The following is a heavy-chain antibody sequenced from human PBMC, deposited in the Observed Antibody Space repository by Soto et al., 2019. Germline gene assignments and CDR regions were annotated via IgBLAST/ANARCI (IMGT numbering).Heavy chain of an antibody. CDR3: ARDPSRGIVATSHYYYGMDV. V-gene: IGHV3-30-3*01. D-gene: IGHD5-12*01. CDR1: GFTFSSYA. J-gene: IGHJ6*02. Sequence: VQLLESGGGLVQPGGSLRLSCAASGFTFSSYAMSWVRQAPGKGLEWVAVISYDGSNKYYADSVKGRFTISRDNSKNTLYLQMNSLRAEDTAVYYCARDPSRGIVATSHYYYGMDVWGQGTTVTVSS. CDR2: ISYDGSNK.